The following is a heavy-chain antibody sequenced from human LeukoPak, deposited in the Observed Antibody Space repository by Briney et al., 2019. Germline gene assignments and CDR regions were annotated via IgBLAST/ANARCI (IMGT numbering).Heavy chain of an antibody. D-gene: IGHD1-26*01. CDR3: ARVVPGLDDY. CDR2: ISDIGST. J-gene: IGHJ4*02. V-gene: IGHV3-23*01. CDR1: GFTFSSYG. Sequence: GSLRLSCAASGFTFSSYGLSWVRQAPGKGLEWVSGISDIGSTYYADSAKGRFISSRDNSKNTLHLQMNSLRPEDTAVYYCARVVPGLDDYWGQGTLVTVSS.